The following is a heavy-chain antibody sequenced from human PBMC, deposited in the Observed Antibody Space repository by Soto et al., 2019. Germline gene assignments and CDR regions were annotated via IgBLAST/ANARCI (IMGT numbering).Heavy chain of an antibody. Sequence: ASVKVSCKVSGYTLTELSMHWVRQAPGEGLEWMGGFDPEDGETIYAQKFQGRVTMTEDTSTDTAYMELSSLRSEDTAVYYCATDRKQQLAYDYWGQGTLVTVSS. CDR2: FDPEDGET. V-gene: IGHV1-24*01. D-gene: IGHD6-13*01. CDR3: ATDRKQQLAYDY. J-gene: IGHJ4*02. CDR1: GYTLTELS.